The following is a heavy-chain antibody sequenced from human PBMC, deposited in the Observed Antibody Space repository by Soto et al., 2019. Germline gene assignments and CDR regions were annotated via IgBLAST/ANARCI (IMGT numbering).Heavy chain of an antibody. CDR2: IIPMLGVR. CDR1: GGTFSTYS. CDR3: TIGSWSGEVFDI. Sequence: QVQLVQSGAEVKKPGSSVKVSCKDSGGTFSTYSMFWVRQAPGQGLEWMGRIIPMLGVRNYAQRFQDRVTIIADKAPATVHMELSSLRSEDTALYYCTIGSWSGEVFDIWGQGTMVTVSS. V-gene: IGHV1-69*02. D-gene: IGHD2-21*01. J-gene: IGHJ3*02.